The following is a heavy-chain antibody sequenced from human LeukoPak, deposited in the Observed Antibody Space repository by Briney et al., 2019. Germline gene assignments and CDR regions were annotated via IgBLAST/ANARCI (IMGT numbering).Heavy chain of an antibody. CDR2: INPNSGGT. V-gene: IGHV1-2*02. Sequence: GASVKVSCKASGYTFTDYYMHWVRQAPRQGLEWMGWINPNSGGTNFAQKFQGRVAMTRDTSISTAYMELGSLRSDDTAVYYCARARWQLVPYFDSWGQGTLATVSS. CDR1: GYTFTDYY. CDR3: ARARWQLVPYFDS. J-gene: IGHJ4*02. D-gene: IGHD6-6*01.